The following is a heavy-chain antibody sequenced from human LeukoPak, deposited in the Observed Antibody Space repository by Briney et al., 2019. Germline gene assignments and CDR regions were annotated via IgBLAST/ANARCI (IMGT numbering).Heavy chain of an antibody. CDR3: ARRPPPGGYCSGGSCYSGRKPTYYYYYMDV. V-gene: IGHV4-38-2*02. CDR2: IYQSGST. J-gene: IGHJ6*03. D-gene: IGHD2-15*01. CDR1: GYSIRNGYN. Sequence: PSETLSLTCTVSGYSIRNGYNWGWIRQSPGKRLEWLGSIYQSGSTYDNPSLKSRVTISVNTSKNQFSLKLSSVTAADTAVYYCARRPPPGGYCSGGSCYSGRKPTYYYYYMDVWGKGTTVTISS.